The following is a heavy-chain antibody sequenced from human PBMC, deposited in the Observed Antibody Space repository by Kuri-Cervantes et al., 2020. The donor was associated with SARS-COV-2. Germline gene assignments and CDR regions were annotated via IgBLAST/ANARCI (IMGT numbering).Heavy chain of an antibody. CDR1: GGSFSGNY. V-gene: IGHV4-34*01. Sequence: GSLRLSCAVYGGSFSGNYWSWVRQPPGKGWEWIGEINHSGSTNYNPSLKSRVTISVDTSKNQFSLKLSSVTAADTAVYYFARGEFSYDILSGYPRKRNLDYWGQGTLVTVSS. J-gene: IGHJ4*02. CDR3: ARGEFSYDILSGYPRKRNLDY. CDR2: INHSGST. D-gene: IGHD3-9*01.